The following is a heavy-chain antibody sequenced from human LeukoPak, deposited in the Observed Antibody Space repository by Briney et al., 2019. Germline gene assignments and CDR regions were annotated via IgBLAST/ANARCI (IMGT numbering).Heavy chain of an antibody. CDR3: ASALDYGDYWWSAFDI. CDR1: GYTFTGYY. Sequence: ASVKVSCKASGYTFTGYYMHWVRQAPGQGLEWMGWINPNSGGTNYAQKFQGRVTMTRDTSITTAYMELSRLRSDDTAVYYCASALDYGDYWWSAFDIWGQGTMVTVSS. V-gene: IGHV1-2*02. D-gene: IGHD4-17*01. CDR2: INPNSGGT. J-gene: IGHJ3*02.